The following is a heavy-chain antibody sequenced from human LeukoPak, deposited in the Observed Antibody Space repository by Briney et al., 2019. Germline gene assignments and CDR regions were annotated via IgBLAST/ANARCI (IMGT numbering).Heavy chain of an antibody. J-gene: IGHJ4*02. CDR3: ARGGGSYYDVLGSDWGDN. Sequence: ASVKVSCKASGYTFTSYGISWVRQAPGQGLEWMGWISAYNGNTNYAQKLQGRVTMTRDTSTSTVYMELSSLRSEDTAVYYCARGGGSYYDVLGSDWGDNWGQGTLVTVSS. D-gene: IGHD1-26*01. CDR1: GYTFTSYG. V-gene: IGHV1-18*01. CDR2: ISAYNGNT.